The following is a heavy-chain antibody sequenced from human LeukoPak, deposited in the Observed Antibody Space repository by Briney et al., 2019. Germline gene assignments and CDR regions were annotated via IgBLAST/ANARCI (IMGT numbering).Heavy chain of an antibody. V-gene: IGHV3-23*01. CDR1: GFTFSSYS. CDR3: AKSEPEYYDFWSGYTPSSSFDY. D-gene: IGHD3-3*01. J-gene: IGHJ4*02. CDR2: ICGSGGST. Sequence: GSLRLSCAASGFTFSSYSMSWVRQAPGKGLEWVPAICGSGGSTYYADSVKGRFTISRDNSKNTLYLQMNSLRAEDTAVYYCAKSEPEYYDFWSGYTPSSSFDYWGQGTLVTVSS.